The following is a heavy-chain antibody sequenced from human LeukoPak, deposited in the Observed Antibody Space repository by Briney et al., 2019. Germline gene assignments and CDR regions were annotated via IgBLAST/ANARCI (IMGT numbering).Heavy chain of an antibody. J-gene: IGHJ4*01. Sequence: SETLSLTCTVSGGSVSDYYWSWIRQSPGKGLEWIGYIYYTGSSSYNPSLRSRVTISADTSKNQFSLKLSSVTAADTAVYYCASRKLGNDYWGQGTLVTISS. CDR3: ASRKLGNDY. V-gene: IGHV4-59*02. CDR2: IYYTGSS. CDR1: GGSVSDYY. D-gene: IGHD7-27*01.